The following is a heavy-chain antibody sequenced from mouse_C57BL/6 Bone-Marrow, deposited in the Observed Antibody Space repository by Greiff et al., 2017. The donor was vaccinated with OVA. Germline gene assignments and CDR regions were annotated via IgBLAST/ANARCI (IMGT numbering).Heavy chain of an antibody. CDR1: GYTFTSYW. D-gene: IGHD2-3*01. CDR2: IYPGSGST. V-gene: IGHV1-55*01. Sequence: QVQLKQPGAELVKPGASVKMSCKASGYTFTSYWITWVKQRPGQGLEWIGDIYPGSGSTNYNEKFKSKATLTVDTSSSTAYMQLSSLTSEDSAVYYCASAYDGYSPFAYWGQGTLVTVSA. CDR3: ASAYDGYSPFAY. J-gene: IGHJ3*01.